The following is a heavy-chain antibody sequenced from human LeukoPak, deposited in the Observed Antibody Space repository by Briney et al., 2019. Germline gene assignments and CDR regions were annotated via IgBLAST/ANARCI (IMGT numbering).Heavy chain of an antibody. CDR2: ISGDGGVT. D-gene: IGHD2-2*01. CDR1: GFTVDDYA. J-gene: IGHJ6*03. Sequence: PGRSLRLSCAAAGFTVDDYAMRSGRHAPGEGLELGSSISGDGGVTSSADSLKGRFTISRDNSKNSLYLQMNSLTTDDTALYYCAKDGRCSTTNCYGYMDVWGKGTTVTVSS. V-gene: IGHV3-43*02. CDR3: AKDGRCSTTNCYGYMDV.